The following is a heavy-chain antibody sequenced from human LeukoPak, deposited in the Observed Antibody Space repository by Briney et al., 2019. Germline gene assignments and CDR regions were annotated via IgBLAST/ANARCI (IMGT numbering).Heavy chain of an antibody. CDR1: GFTFSAYA. J-gene: IGHJ3*02. D-gene: IGHD1-26*01. CDR3: ARGPGPIAGAKNPFDI. V-gene: IGHV3-30*01. CDR2: ISYDGSNK. Sequence: GGSLRLSCAASGFTFSAYAMHWVRQAPGKGLEWVAVISYDGSNKYYADSVKGRFTISGDKSKVTLYLQMNSLRPEDTAVYYCARGPGPIAGAKNPFDIWGQGTMVTVSS.